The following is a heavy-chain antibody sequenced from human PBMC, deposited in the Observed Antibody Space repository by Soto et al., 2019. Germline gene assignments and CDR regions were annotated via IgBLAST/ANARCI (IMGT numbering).Heavy chain of an antibody. J-gene: IGHJ4*02. CDR1: GFTFSNHW. V-gene: IGHV3-7*01. CDR2: IKQDGSEK. Sequence: GGSLRLSCAASGFTFSNHWMSWVRQAPGKGLEWVANIKQDGSEKYYVDSVKGRFTISRDNAKNSLYLQMHSLRAEDTAVYHCGRSYFGSGSYYGHFDYWGQGTLVTVSS. D-gene: IGHD3-10*01. CDR3: GRSYFGSGSYYGHFDY.